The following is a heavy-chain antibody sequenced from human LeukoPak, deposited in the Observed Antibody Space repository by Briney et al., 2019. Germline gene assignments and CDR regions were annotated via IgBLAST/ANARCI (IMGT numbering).Heavy chain of an antibody. Sequence: SETLSLTCTVSGGSISSYYWSWIRQPAGKGLEWIGRIYTSGSTNYNPSLKSRVTISLDTSKNQFSLKVNSVTAADTAVYYCARDYRGYGSGAPFDSWGQGTLVTVSS. D-gene: IGHD3-10*01. J-gene: IGHJ4*02. CDR3: ARDYRGYGSGAPFDS. V-gene: IGHV4-4*07. CDR1: GGSISSYY. CDR2: IYTSGST.